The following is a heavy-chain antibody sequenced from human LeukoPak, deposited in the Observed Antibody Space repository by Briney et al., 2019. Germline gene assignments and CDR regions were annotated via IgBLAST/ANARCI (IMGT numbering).Heavy chain of an antibody. V-gene: IGHV3-23*01. J-gene: IGHJ4*02. Sequence: GGSLRLSCAASGFTFSTYVMSWVRQGPGKGLECVSAISGSGDSTFYADSVKGRFTISRDNSKNTLYLQLNSLRAEDTAVYYCARDPIMVRVVRGYYFDYWGPGTLVTVSS. CDR2: ISGSGDST. CDR1: GFTFSTYV. D-gene: IGHD3-10*01. CDR3: ARDPIMVRVVRGYYFDY.